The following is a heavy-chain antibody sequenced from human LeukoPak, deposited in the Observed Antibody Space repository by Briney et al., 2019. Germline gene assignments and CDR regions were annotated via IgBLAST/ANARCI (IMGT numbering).Heavy chain of an antibody. V-gene: IGHV4-59*13. Sequence: SETLSLTCTVSRGSISSYYWSWIRQPPEKGLEWIGDIYYSGSTNYNPSLKSRVIISVDTSKHQFSLKLSSVTAADTAVYYCARGNYDILTGYHYYFDYWGQGTLVSVSS. CDR3: ARGNYDILTGYHYYFDY. CDR2: IYYSGST. J-gene: IGHJ4*02. D-gene: IGHD3-9*01. CDR1: RGSISSYY.